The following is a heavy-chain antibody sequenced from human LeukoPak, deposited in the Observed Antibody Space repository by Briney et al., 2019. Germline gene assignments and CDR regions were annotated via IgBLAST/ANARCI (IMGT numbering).Heavy chain of an antibody. J-gene: IGHJ4*02. V-gene: IGHV4-34*01. D-gene: IGHD2-15*01. Sequence: PSETLSLTCAVYGGSFSGYYWSWIRQPPGKGLEWIGEINHSGSTNYNPSLKSRVTISVATSKNQFSLKLSSVTAADTAVYYCARDRARWSQTYYFDYWGQGTLVTVSS. CDR3: ARDRARWSQTYYFDY. CDR2: INHSGST. CDR1: GGSFSGYY.